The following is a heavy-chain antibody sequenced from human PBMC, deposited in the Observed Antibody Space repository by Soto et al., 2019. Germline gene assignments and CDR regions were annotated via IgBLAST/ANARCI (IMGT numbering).Heavy chain of an antibody. CDR2: ISSDGSNK. CDR1: GFTFSSYA. J-gene: IGHJ4*01. Sequence: GGSLRLSCAASGFTFSSYAMHWVRQAPGKGLEWVALISSDGSNKYYADSVKGRFTISRDNAKNTLYLQMDSLRAEDTAVYYCARAPRIVGVPRNYFNYWGHGTLVTVSS. CDR3: ARAPRIVGVPRNYFNY. D-gene: IGHD1-26*01. V-gene: IGHV3-30-3*01.